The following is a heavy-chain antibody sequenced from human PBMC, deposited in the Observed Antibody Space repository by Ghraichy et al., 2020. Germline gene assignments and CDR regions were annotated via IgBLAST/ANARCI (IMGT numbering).Heavy chain of an antibody. D-gene: IGHD3-16*01. CDR3: TSDTEASSSYAHDY. CDR2: IKRKSDGETT. V-gene: IGHV3-15*06. J-gene: IGHJ4*02. Sequence: GVLRLSCAVSGITFSDTWMSWVRQTPGKGLEWVGRIKRKSDGETTSYAAPVKGRFSIARDDSKSTLYLQMDSLKTEDTGVYYCTSDTEASSSYAHDYWGQGTLVTVSS. CDR1: GITFSDTW.